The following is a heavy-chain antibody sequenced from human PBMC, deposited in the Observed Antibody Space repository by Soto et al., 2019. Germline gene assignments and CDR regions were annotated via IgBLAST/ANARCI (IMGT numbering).Heavy chain of an antibody. D-gene: IGHD6-19*01. V-gene: IGHV1-2*02. Sequence: ASVKVSCKGSGYTFSGFYMHWVLQAPGQGLEWMGWINPNSGGTKSAEKFQGRVTMTRDTSISTAYMELSRPTSDDTAVYYCASAAVTGTAGLDFWGQGTQVTVSS. CDR1: GYTFSGFY. CDR3: ASAAVTGTAGLDF. CDR2: INPNSGGT. J-gene: IGHJ4*02.